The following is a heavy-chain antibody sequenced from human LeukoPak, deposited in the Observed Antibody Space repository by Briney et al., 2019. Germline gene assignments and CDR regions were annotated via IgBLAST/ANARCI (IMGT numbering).Heavy chain of an antibody. J-gene: IGHJ4*02. CDR3: AREGDYYGSGSSVQ. CDR2: IYYSGST. D-gene: IGHD3-10*01. Sequence: KPSETLSLTCTVSGGSISSSSYYWGWIRQPPGKGLEWIGSIYYSGSTYYNPSLKSRVTISVDTSKNQFSLKLSSVTAADTAVYYCAREGDYYGSGSSVQWGQGTLVTVSS. V-gene: IGHV4-39*02. CDR1: GGSISSSSYY.